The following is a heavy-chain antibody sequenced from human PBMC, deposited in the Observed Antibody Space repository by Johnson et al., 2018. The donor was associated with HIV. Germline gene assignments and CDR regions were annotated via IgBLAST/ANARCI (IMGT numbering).Heavy chain of an antibody. D-gene: IGHD1-1*01. CDR2: ISGSGGST. CDR1: GFTFSSYA. J-gene: IGHJ3*02. CDR3: ARRSGYAFDI. V-gene: IGHV3-23*04. Sequence: VQLVESGGGLVQPGGSLRLSCAASGFTFSSYAMSWVRQAPGKGLEWVSAISGSGGSTYYADSVKGRFTISRDNGKNSLSLQMNSLRVEDTAVYYCARRSGYAFDIWGQGTMVTVSS.